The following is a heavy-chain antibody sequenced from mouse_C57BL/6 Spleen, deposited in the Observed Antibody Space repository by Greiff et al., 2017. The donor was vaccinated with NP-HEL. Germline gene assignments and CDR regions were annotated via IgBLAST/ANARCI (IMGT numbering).Heavy chain of an antibody. CDR1: GYTFTSYW. CDR2: IYPSDSET. V-gene: IGHV1-61*01. D-gene: IGHD1-1*01. J-gene: IGHJ2*01. CDR3: ARSGYYGVDY. Sequence: QVQLQQPGAELVRPGSSVKLSCKASGYTFTSYWMDWVKQRPGQGLEWIGNIYPSDSETHYNQKFKDKATLTVDKSSSTAYMQLSSLTSEDSAVYYCARSGYYGVDYWGQGTTLTVSS.